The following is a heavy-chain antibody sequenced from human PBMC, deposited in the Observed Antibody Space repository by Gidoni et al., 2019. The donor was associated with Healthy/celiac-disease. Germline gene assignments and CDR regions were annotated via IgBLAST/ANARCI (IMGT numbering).Heavy chain of an antibody. V-gene: IGHV3-21*01. CDR1: GFTFSSYR. J-gene: IGHJ6*02. D-gene: IGHD3-22*01. CDR3: ARLVGDYYDSSDYYYYGMDV. Sequence: EVQLVDSGGGLVKPGGSLRLSCAASGFTFSSYRMNWVRQAPGKGLEWVSSISSSSSYIYYADSVKGRFTSSRDNAKNSLYLQMNSLRAEDTAVYYCARLVGDYYDSSDYYYYGMDVWGQGTTVTVSS. CDR2: ISSSSSYI.